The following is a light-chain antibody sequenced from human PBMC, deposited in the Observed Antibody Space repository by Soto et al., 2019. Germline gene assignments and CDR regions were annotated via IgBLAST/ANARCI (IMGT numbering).Light chain of an antibody. J-gene: IGKJ1*01. CDR2: GAS. V-gene: IGKV3-20*01. Sequence: EIVLTQSPGTLSLSPGERATLSCRASQNINKNYLAWYQQKPGQAPRLLIYGASSWATGIPDRFRGSGSGTDFTLTISRLEPEDFAVYHCQQYGSSPWTFGQGTKVELK. CDR3: QQYGSSPWT. CDR1: QNINKNY.